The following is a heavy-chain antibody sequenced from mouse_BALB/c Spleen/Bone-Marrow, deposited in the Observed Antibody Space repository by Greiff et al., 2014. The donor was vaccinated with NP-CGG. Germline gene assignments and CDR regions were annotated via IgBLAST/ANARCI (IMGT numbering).Heavy chain of an antibody. D-gene: IGHD1-1*01. CDR2: IDPANGDT. CDR3: TKPSFYYGSSYWYFDV. J-gene: IGHJ1*01. CDR1: SFNIKDTY. V-gene: IGHV14-3*02. Sequence: VQLQQSGAELAKPGASVKLSCTASSFNIKDTYMHWVKQRPEQCLEWIGRIDPANGDTKYDPKFQGKATITADTSSNTAYLQLSSLTSEDTAVYYCTKPSFYYGSSYWYFDVWGAGTTVTVSS.